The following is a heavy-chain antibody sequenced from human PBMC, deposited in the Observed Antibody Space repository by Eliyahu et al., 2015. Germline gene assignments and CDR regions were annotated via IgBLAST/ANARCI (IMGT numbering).Heavy chain of an antibody. Sequence: QVQLQESGPGLVKPSQTLSLTCTVSGGSISSGGFYWSWIRXHPGKGLQWIGYIQYSKNTYSNPSLKSRVTISVDTSNSQFSLKMSSVTAADTAVYYCARDWGSERWGRGFDFWGQGTLVTVSS. CDR2: IQYSKNT. CDR3: ARDWGSERWGRGFDF. CDR1: GGSISSGGFY. D-gene: IGHD3-16*02. V-gene: IGHV4-31*03. J-gene: IGHJ4*02.